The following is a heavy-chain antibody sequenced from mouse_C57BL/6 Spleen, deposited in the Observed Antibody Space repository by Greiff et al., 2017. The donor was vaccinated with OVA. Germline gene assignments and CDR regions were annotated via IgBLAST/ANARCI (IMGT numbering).Heavy chain of an antibody. J-gene: IGHJ2*01. D-gene: IGHD1-1*01. CDR1: GFTFSSYA. CDR3: ARDKGYGSSYVYYFDY. Sequence: EVMLVESGGGLVKPGGSLKLSCAASGFTFSSYAMSWVRQTPEKRLEWVATISDGGSYTYYPDNVKGRFTISRDNAKNNLYLQMSHLKSEDTAMYYCARDKGYGSSYVYYFDYWGQGTTLTVSS. CDR2: ISDGGSYT. V-gene: IGHV5-4*01.